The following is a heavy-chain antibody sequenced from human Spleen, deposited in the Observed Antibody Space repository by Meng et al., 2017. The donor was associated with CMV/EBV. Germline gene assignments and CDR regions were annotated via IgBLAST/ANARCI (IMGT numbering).Heavy chain of an antibody. D-gene: IGHD2-2*01. Sequence: GESLKISCAASGFTFDDYTMHWVRQAPGKGLEWVSLISWDGSGTYYADSVKGRFTISRDNSKNSLYLQMNSLRIEDTALYYCAKDGGGYCSSTSCPRDFDYWGQGTLVTVSS. V-gene: IGHV3-43*01. CDR3: AKDGGGYCSSTSCPRDFDY. CDR2: ISWDGSGT. J-gene: IGHJ4*02. CDR1: GFTFDDYT.